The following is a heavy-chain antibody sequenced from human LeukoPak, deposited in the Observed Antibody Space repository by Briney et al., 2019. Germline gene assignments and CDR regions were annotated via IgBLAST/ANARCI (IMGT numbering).Heavy chain of an antibody. D-gene: IGHD3-22*01. J-gene: IGHJ4*02. V-gene: IGHV4-59*11. CDR2: VYYSGDT. CDR3: ARDHYDSGGYYLLNY. Sequence: SETLSLTCTVSGGSISSLHCSWIRQPPGKGLEWIGYVYYSGDTNYNPSLKSRLTMSVDTSRNQCSLRLSSVTAADTAVYYCARDHYDSGGYYLLNYWGQGTLVTVSS. CDR1: GGSISSLH.